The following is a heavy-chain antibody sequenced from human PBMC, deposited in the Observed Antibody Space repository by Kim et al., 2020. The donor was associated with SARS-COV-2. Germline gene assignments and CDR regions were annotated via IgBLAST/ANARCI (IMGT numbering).Heavy chain of an antibody. D-gene: IGHD6-19*01. J-gene: IGHJ4*02. V-gene: IGHV3-30*07. CDR3: ARGKWSHSSGWYVFDY. Sequence: SVKGRFTISRDNSKNTLYLQMNSLRAEDTAVYYCARGKWSHSSGWYVFDYWGQGTLVTVSS.